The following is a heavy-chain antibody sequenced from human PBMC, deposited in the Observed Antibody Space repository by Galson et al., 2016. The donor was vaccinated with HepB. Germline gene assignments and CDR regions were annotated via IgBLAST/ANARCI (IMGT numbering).Heavy chain of an antibody. CDR1: GFSFSSYW. J-gene: IGHJ4*02. CDR2: INEDGSDP. V-gene: IGHV3-74*01. Sequence: SLRPSCAASGFSFSSYWMHWVRQAPGKGLVWVSGINEDGSDPKYADSVRGRCTISRGNARKTMSLLINSLRAEDTAVYYCARDIRTPTTDDYFDLWGQGTRVTVSS. D-gene: IGHD4-17*01. CDR3: ARDIRTPTTDDYFDL.